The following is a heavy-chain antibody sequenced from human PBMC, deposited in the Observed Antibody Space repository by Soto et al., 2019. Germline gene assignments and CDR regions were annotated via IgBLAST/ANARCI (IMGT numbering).Heavy chain of an antibody. V-gene: IGHV1-18*01. CDR3: ARYCAGNACYSRHYYAMDV. CDR2: ISPYNGNT. Sequence: QVQLVQSAGAVKKPGASAIVSCQASGYTFRNYIIAWLRQAPGQGLEWMGWISPYNGNTNSARQFRGRVTLTTDTSTSAAYLELRNLGSDDAATYYCARYCAGNACYSRHYYAMDVWGQGTTVSVSS. J-gene: IGHJ6*02. CDR1: GYTFRNYI. D-gene: IGHD2-21*02.